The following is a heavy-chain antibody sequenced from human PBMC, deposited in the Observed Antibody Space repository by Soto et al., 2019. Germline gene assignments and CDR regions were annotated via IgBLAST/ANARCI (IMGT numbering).Heavy chain of an antibody. D-gene: IGHD7-27*01. J-gene: IGHJ4*02. CDR3: ARANWYSEY. CDR2: IYYNGST. CDR1: GGSINNHY. V-gene: IGHV4-59*11. Sequence: QVHLQESSPGLVKPSETLSLTCTVSGGSINNHYWSWIRQPPGKGLEWIGYIYYNGSTNYNPSLKSRVTMSVDTSKNQFSLNLTSLTAADTAIYYCARANWYSEYWGQGTLVTVSS.